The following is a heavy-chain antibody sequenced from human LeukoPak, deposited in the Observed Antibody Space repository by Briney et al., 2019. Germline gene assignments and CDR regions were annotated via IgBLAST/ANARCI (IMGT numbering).Heavy chain of an antibody. CDR1: GVSFTTYY. Sequence: PSETLSLTCTVSGVSFTTYYWTWIRQPAGKGPEWIGRIYSSENTNYNPSLESRVTMSIDTSKHQFSLKLTSVTAADTAVYFCARERGILRGDAFDLWGQGTMVTVSS. J-gene: IGHJ3*01. CDR3: ARERGILRGDAFDL. D-gene: IGHD1-26*01. CDR2: IYSSENT. V-gene: IGHV4-4*07.